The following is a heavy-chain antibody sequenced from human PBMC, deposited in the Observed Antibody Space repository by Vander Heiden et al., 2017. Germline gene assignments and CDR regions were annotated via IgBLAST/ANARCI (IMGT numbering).Heavy chain of an antibody. D-gene: IGHD3-10*01. V-gene: IGHV6-1*01. CDR2: TSYRSKWSN. Sequence: QVQLQQSGPGLVKPSQTLSLTCAISGDSVSSNSASWNWIRQSPSRGLEWLGRTSYRSKWSNDYAISLKSRITINPDTSKNQFSLQLNSVTPEDTAVYYCARAAFGSGTYYNGMDVWGQGTTVTVSS. CDR3: ARAAFGSGTYYNGMDV. J-gene: IGHJ6*02. CDR1: GDSVSSNSAS.